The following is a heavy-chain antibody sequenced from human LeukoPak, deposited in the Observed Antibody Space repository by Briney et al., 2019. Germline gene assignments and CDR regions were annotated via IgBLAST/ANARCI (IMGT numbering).Heavy chain of an antibody. V-gene: IGHV3-7*03. CDR3: ARDGGYCSGGTCYSTH. CDR1: GCTFSDYW. Sequence: PGGSLRLSCAASGCTFSDYWMTGVRQAPGKGLEWVANIKQDGSEIHYVDSVKGRFTISRDNAKNSLYLQMNCLRAEDTAVYYCARDGGYCSGGTCYSTHWGQGTLVTVPS. J-gene: IGHJ4*02. CDR2: IKQDGSEI. D-gene: IGHD2-15*01.